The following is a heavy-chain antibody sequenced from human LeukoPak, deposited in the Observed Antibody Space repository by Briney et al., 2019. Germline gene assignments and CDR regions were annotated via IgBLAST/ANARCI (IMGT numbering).Heavy chain of an antibody. V-gene: IGHV3-21*01. CDR1: GFTFSSYS. Sequence: PGGSLRLSCAASGFTFSSYSMNGVRQAPGKGLEWVSSISSSSSYIYYADSVKGRFTISRDNAKNSLYLQMNSLRAEDTAVYYCARVIAAAGISWFDPWGQGTLVTVSS. J-gene: IGHJ5*02. CDR3: ARVIAAAGISWFDP. D-gene: IGHD6-13*01. CDR2: ISSSSSYI.